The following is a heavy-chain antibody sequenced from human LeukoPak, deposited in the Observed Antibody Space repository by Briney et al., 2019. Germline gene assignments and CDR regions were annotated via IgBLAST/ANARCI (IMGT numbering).Heavy chain of an antibody. CDR1: GYTFTGYY. V-gene: IGHV1-2*04. CDR2: INPNSGGT. D-gene: IGHD5-18*01. CDR3: ARGLVEQLWPWLDY. J-gene: IGHJ4*02. Sequence: ASVKVSCKASGYTFTGYYMHWVRQAPGQGLEWMGWINPNSGGTNYAQKFQGWVTMTRDTSINTAYMELSRLRSDDTAVYYCARGLVEQLWPWLDYWGQGTLVTVSS.